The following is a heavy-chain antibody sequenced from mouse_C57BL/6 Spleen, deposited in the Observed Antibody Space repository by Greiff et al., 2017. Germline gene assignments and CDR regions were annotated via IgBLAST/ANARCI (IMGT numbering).Heavy chain of an antibody. CDR2: IWRGGST. Sequence: QVHVKQSGPGLVQPSQSLSITCTVSGFSLTSYGVHWVRQSPGKGLEWLGVIWRGGSTDYNAAFMSRLSITKDNSKSQVFFKMNSLQAADTAIYYYAKNQLGGYFDYWGQGTTLTVPS. J-gene: IGHJ2*01. D-gene: IGHD4-1*02. CDR3: AKNQLGGYFDY. CDR1: GFSLTSYG. V-gene: IGHV2-5*01.